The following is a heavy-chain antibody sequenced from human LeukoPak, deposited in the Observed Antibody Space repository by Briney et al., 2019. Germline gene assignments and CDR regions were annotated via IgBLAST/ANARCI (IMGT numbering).Heavy chain of an antibody. Sequence: GGSLRLSCAASGFTFSSYEMNWVRQAPGKGLEWVSYISSSGSTIYYADSVKGRFTISRDNAKNSLYLQMNSLRAEDTAVYYCARDSAMGGYYSYYLDVWGKGTTVTVSS. CDR2: ISSSGSTI. V-gene: IGHV3-48*03. CDR1: GFTFSSYE. CDR3: ARDSAMGGYYSYYLDV. D-gene: IGHD5-18*01. J-gene: IGHJ6*03.